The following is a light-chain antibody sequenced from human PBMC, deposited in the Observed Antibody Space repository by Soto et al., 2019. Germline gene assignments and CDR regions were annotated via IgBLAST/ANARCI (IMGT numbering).Light chain of an antibody. CDR1: SSNIGSHNL. V-gene: IGLV2-23*01. Sequence: QSVLTQPASVSESPGQSITISCTGTSSNIGSHNLVSWYQQHPGKAPKLMIYEDNKRPSGVSNRFSGSKSGNTASLTISGLKAEDEADYYCCSYAGSSTWVFGGGTQLTVL. CDR3: CSYAGSSTWV. J-gene: IGLJ3*02. CDR2: EDN.